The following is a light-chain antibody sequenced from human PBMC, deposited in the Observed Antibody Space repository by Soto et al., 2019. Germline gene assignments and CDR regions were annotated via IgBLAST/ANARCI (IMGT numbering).Light chain of an antibody. Sequence: DIQITQSQSSLSASVGDRVTITCRASQAIYNYLAWYQQKPGKAPKLLIYAASTLEAGVPSRFSGSGSGTDFTLTISSLQPEDVATYYCHKYNSALLTFGQGTRLEIK. CDR1: QAIYNY. J-gene: IGKJ5*01. CDR2: AAS. CDR3: HKYNSALLT. V-gene: IGKV1-27*01.